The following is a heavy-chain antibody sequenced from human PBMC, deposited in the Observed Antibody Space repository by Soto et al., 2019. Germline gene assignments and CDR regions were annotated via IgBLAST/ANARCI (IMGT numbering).Heavy chain of an antibody. D-gene: IGHD6-13*01. CDR1: GGSISSYY. CDR3: ARGVGKQQQLMKGYDP. Sequence: SETLSLTCTVSGGSISSYYWSWIRQPPGKGLEWIGYIYYSGSTNYNPSLKSRVTISVDTSKNQFSLKLSSVTAADTAVYYCARGVGKQQQLMKGYDPWGQGTLVTVSS. J-gene: IGHJ5*02. CDR2: IYYSGST. V-gene: IGHV4-59*01.